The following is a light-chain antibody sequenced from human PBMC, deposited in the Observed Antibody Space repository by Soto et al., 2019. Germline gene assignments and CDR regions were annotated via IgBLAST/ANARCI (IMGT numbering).Light chain of an antibody. V-gene: IGLV1-47*01. J-gene: IGLJ3*02. Sequence: QSVLTQPPSASGTPGPRVTISCSGSSSNIGMNYVSWHQQLPGTAPKLLIYRNNQRPSGVPDRFSGSKSGTSASLAISGLRSEDEADYYCAAWEDSLSGWVFGGGTTLTVL. CDR1: SSNIGMNY. CDR3: AAWEDSLSGWV. CDR2: RNN.